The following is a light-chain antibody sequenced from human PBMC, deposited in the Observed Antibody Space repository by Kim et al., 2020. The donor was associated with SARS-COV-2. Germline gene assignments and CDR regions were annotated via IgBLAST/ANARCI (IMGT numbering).Light chain of an antibody. CDR1: KLGDKY. CDR2: QDS. J-gene: IGLJ2*01. Sequence: SYELTQPPSVSVSPGQTASITCSGDKLGDKYACWYQQKPGQSPVLVIYQDSKRPSGIPERFSGPNSGNTATLTISGTQAMDEADYYGQAWDSSTVVFGGGTKVTVL. V-gene: IGLV3-1*01. CDR3: QAWDSSTVV.